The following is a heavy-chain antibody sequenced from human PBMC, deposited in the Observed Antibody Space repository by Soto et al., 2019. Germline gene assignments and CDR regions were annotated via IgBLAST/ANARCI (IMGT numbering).Heavy chain of an antibody. D-gene: IGHD6-25*01. CDR2: IASDGFNK. V-gene: IGHV3-30-3*01. CDR3: ARDPRAAAGTGYFQH. CDR1: GFTFSSYA. Sequence: QMQLVEYGGGVVQPGRSLRLSCAASGFTFSSYALHWVRQAPGRGLEWVAVIASDGFNKYYADSVKGRFTISRDNSKNTLYLQMNSLRREDTAVYYCARDPRAAAGTGYFQHWGQGTLVTVSS. J-gene: IGHJ1*01.